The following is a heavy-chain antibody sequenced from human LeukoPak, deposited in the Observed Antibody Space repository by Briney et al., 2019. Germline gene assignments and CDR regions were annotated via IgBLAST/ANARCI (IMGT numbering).Heavy chain of an antibody. D-gene: IGHD2-2*02. J-gene: IGHJ6*02. CDR2: LSGSGGST. V-gene: IGHV3-23*01. CDR3: AKDGGNIVVVPAAIGV. CDR1: GFTFSSYA. Sequence: GGSLRHSCAASGFTFSSYAMSWVRQAPGTGLEWVSGLSGSGGSTYYADSVKGRFTISRDNSKNTLYLQMNSLRAEDTAVYYCAKDGGNIVVVPAAIGVWGQGTTVIVSS.